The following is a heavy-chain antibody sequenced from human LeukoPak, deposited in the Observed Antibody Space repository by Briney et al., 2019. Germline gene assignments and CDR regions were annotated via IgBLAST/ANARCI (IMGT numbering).Heavy chain of an antibody. J-gene: IGHJ6*03. CDR2: ISSSSSYI. CDR1: GFTFSDYY. Sequence: PGGSLRLSCAASGFTFSDYYMSWIRQAPGKGLEWVSSISSSSSYIYYADSVKGRFTISRDNAKNSLYLQMNSLRAEDTAVYYCARGGQPYYYYYMDVWGKGTTVTVSS. V-gene: IGHV3-11*06. CDR3: ARGGQPYYYYYMDV.